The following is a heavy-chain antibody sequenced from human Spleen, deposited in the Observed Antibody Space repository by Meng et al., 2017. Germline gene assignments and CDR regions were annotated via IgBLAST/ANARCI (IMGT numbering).Heavy chain of an antibody. Sequence: EVQRVESGGGLVHPGGSLSLSCAASGFSFSSYAMSWVRHAPGKGLEWVSALSGGGFTTYYADSVKGRFAISRHNSKNTLYLQMNSLRAEDTALYYCAKYSYGLGDYLDYWGQGALVTVSS. D-gene: IGHD3-10*01. CDR3: AKYSYGLGDYLDY. CDR1: GFSFSSYA. J-gene: IGHJ4*02. CDR2: LSGGGFTT. V-gene: IGHV3-23*04.